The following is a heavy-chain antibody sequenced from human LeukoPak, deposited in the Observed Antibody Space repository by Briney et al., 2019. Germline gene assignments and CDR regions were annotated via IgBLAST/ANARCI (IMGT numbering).Heavy chain of an antibody. CDR1: GYTFTGYY. V-gene: IGHV1-2*02. J-gene: IGHJ4*02. D-gene: IGHD6-19*01. Sequence: GASVKVSCKASGYTFTGYYMHWVRQAPGQGLEWMGWINLNSGGTNYAQKFQGRVTMTRDTSISTAYMELSRLRSDDTAVYYCASPLIAVAGTGYWGQGTLVTVSS. CDR2: INLNSGGT. CDR3: ASPLIAVAGTGY.